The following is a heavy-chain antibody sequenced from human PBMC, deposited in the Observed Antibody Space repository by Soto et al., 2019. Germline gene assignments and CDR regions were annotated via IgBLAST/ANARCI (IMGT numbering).Heavy chain of an antibody. CDR3: AKDFPDRFVAAAHLFDP. V-gene: IGHV3-33*06. Sequence: QEQLVESGGGVVQPGSSLTLSCAASGFTFGSCGMHWVRQAPGKGLEWVAIIWYDGSEKYYADSVKGRFSISRDNSKNMVFLQMNSLRVEDTAVYYCAKDFPDRFVAAAHLFDPRAQGTLVTVS. CDR2: IWYDGSEK. D-gene: IGHD2-15*01. CDR1: GFTFGSCG. J-gene: IGHJ5*02.